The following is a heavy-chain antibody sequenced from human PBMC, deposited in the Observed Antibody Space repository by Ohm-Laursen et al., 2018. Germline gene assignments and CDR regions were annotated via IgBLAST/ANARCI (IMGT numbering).Heavy chain of an antibody. J-gene: IGHJ1*01. CDR1: GYSISSGYY. Sequence: SETLSLTCAVSGYSISSGYYWGWIRQPPGKGLEWIGSIYHSGSTYYNPSLKSRVTISVDTSKNQFSLKLSSVTAADTAVYYCATGGKEEYFQHWGQGTLVTVSS. CDR2: IYHSGST. V-gene: IGHV4-38-2*01. D-gene: IGHD4-23*01. CDR3: ATGGKEEYFQH.